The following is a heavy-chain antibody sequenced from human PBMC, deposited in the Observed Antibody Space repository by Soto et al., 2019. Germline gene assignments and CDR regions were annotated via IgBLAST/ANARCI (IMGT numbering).Heavy chain of an antibody. CDR3: ASANQQPVDDGFDY. Sequence: QVQLVQSGAEVKKPGSSVKVSCKASGGTFSSYTISWVRQAPGQGLEWMGRIIPILGIANYVQKFQGRVTITADKSTSTAYMELSSLRSEDTAVYYCASANQQPVDDGFDYWGQGTLVTVSS. CDR2: IIPILGIA. D-gene: IGHD6-6*01. V-gene: IGHV1-69*02. CDR1: GGTFSSYT. J-gene: IGHJ4*02.